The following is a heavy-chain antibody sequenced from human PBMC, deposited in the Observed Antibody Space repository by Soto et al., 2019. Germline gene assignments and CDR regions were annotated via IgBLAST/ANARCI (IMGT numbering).Heavy chain of an antibody. Sequence: EVQLVQSGGGLVKPGASLTLSCAGSGFTFANAWMSWVRQAPGKGLEWVGRMKSITDAGTTDLAEPLKGRFSISRDESKNTWYLRMTNVKVEDTALYYCLTERGAGSYNGYAREDHWGQGTLVTVSS. D-gene: IGHD5-12*01. V-gene: IGHV3-15*01. J-gene: IGHJ4*02. CDR3: LTERGAGSYNGYAREDH. CDR1: GFTFANAW. CDR2: MKSITDAGTT.